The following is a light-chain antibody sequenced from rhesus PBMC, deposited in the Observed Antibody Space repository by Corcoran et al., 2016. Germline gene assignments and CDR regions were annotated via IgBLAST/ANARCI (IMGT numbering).Light chain of an antibody. CDR3: LQCNTRPST. CDR2: KAS. CDR1: QGMNSW. J-gene: IGKJ3*01. Sequence: DIQMTQSPSSLSASVGDKVSITCRASQGMNSWLAWYQQKLGKAPKLLIYKASSLQSGVPSRFSGSGSGTDFTLTFSSLQPDDFGTYYCLQCNTRPSTFGPGTKLEIK. V-gene: IGKV1-21*01.